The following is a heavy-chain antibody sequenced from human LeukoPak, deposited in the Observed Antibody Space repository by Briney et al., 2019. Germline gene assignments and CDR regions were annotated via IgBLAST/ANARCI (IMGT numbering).Heavy chain of an antibody. Sequence: SETLSLTCTVSGGSISSYYWSWIRQPPGKGLEWIGYIYYSGSTDYNPSLKSRVTISVDTSKNQFSLKLSSVTAADSAVYYCARWTWGNFDYWGQGTLVTVSS. CDR1: GGSISSYY. V-gene: IGHV4-59*01. CDR2: IYYSGST. D-gene: IGHD3-16*01. J-gene: IGHJ4*02. CDR3: ARWTWGNFDY.